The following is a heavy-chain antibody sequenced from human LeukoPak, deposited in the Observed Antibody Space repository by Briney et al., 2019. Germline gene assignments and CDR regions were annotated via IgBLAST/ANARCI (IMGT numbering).Heavy chain of an antibody. D-gene: IGHD6-19*01. Sequence: ASVKVSCKVSGYTLTELSMHWVRQAPGEGLEWMGGFDPEDGETIYAQKFQGRVTMTEDTSTDTAYMELSSLRSEDTAEYYCATGGSGWFYAFDIWGQGTMVTVSS. CDR2: FDPEDGET. J-gene: IGHJ3*02. V-gene: IGHV1-24*01. CDR1: GYTLTELS. CDR3: ATGGSGWFYAFDI.